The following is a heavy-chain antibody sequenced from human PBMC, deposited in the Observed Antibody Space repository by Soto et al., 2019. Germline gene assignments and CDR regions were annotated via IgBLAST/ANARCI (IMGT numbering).Heavy chain of an antibody. CDR1: GGSISSYY. CDR3: ARDLRDGVAARPPNWFDP. CDR2: VYTSGST. D-gene: IGHD6-6*01. V-gene: IGHV4-4*07. Sequence: KPSETLSLTCTVSGGSISSYYWSWIRQPAGKGLEWIGRVYTSGSTNYNPSLKSRVTMSVDTSKNQFSLKLSSVTAADTAVYYCARDLRDGVAARPPNWFDPWGQGTLVTVSS. J-gene: IGHJ5*02.